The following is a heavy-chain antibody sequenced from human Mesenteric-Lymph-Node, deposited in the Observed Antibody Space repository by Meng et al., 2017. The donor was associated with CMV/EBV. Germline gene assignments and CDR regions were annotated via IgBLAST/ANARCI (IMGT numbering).Heavy chain of an antibody. V-gene: IGHV3-53*05. CDR1: GFTVSSDY. J-gene: IGHJ6*02. CDR2: IYSGGTT. Sequence: GESLKISCAASGFTVSSDYMSWVRQAPGKGLEWVSVIYSGGTTYYADSVKGRFTVSRDNSKNTLYLQLNSLRAEDTAVYYCAKDDTPMANYYYYYGMDVWGQGTTVTVSS. D-gene: IGHD5-18*01. CDR3: AKDDTPMANYYYYYGMDV.